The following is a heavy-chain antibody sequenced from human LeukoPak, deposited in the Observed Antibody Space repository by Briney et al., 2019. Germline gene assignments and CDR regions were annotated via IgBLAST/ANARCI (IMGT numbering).Heavy chain of an antibody. J-gene: IGHJ4*02. V-gene: IGHV3-9*01. Sequence: GRSLRLSCAASGFTFDDYAMHWVRQAPGKGLEWVSGISWNSGSIGYADSVKGQFTISRDNAKNSLYLRMNSLRAEDTALYYCAKSVEAAVAGAIDYWGQGTLVTLSS. CDR2: ISWNSGSI. CDR3: AKSVEAAVAGAIDY. D-gene: IGHD6-19*01. CDR1: GFTFDDYA.